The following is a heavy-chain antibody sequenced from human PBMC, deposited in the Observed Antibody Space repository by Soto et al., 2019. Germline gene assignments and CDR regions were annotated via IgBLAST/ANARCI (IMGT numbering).Heavy chain of an antibody. J-gene: IGHJ6*02. D-gene: IGHD6-6*01. CDR1: GFTFSNYG. CDR2: ISYDGSNK. Sequence: QVQLVESGGGVVQPGRSLRLSCAASGFTFSNYGMHWVRQAPGKGLEWVALISYDGSNKYYADSVKGRFTTSRDNSKNTLYLQMSSLRTEDTAVYYCANERTAHSSTWYYYGLDVWGQGTTVTVSS. V-gene: IGHV3-30*18. CDR3: ANERTAHSSTWYYYGLDV.